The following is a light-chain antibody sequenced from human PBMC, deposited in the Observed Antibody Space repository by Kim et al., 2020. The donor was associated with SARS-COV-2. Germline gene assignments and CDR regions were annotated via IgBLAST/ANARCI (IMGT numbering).Light chain of an antibody. J-gene: IGLJ2*01. Sequence: ALGRTVRMKSQGDSLRGYYASWYQQKPGQAPVLVIYGKNNRPSGIPDRFSGSSSGNTASLTITGAQAEDEADYYCNSRDSSGNHLVFGGGTQLTVL. CDR1: SLRGYY. CDR3: NSRDSSGNHLV. CDR2: GKN. V-gene: IGLV3-19*01.